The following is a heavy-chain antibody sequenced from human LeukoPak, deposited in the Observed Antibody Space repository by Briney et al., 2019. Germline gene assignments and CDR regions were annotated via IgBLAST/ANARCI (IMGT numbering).Heavy chain of an antibody. Sequence: PGGSLRLSCAASGFTFSSYWMSWVRQAPGKGLEWVANIKQDGSEKYYVDSVKGRFTISRDNAKNSLYLQMNSLRAEDTAVYYCARVDGSSITYYFDYWGQGTLVTVSS. V-gene: IGHV3-7*04. CDR1: GFTFSSYW. J-gene: IGHJ4*02. CDR2: IKQDGSEK. CDR3: ARVDGSSITYYFDY. D-gene: IGHD1-26*01.